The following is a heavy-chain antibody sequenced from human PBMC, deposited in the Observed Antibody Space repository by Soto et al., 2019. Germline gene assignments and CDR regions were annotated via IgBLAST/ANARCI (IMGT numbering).Heavy chain of an antibody. D-gene: IGHD5-12*01. Sequence: SETLSLTCTVSGGSISSYYWSWIRQPPGKGLEWIGYIYYSGSTNYNPSLKSRVTISVDTSKNQFSLKLSSVTAADTAVYYCTRGGDGYNGDAFDIWGQGTMVTVSS. CDR1: GGSISSYY. CDR3: TRGGDGYNGDAFDI. CDR2: IYYSGST. J-gene: IGHJ3*02. V-gene: IGHV4-59*01.